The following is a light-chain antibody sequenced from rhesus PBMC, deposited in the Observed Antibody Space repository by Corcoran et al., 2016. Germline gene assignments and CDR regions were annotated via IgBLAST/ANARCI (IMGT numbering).Light chain of an antibody. CDR3: EQTLQTPYS. CDR1: QSLLHSNGYTY. V-gene: IGKV2-78*01. CDR2: EVS. Sequence: DIVMTQTPLSLSVTPGEPASISCRSSQSLLHSNGYTYLHWYLQKPGHSPHLLIYEVSNRASGVPDRCSGSGAGTDCTLKISRVEAEDVGVYYCEQTLQTPYSFGQGTKVEIK. J-gene: IGKJ2*01.